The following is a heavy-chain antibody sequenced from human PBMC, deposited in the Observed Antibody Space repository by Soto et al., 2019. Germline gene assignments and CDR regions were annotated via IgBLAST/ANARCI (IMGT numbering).Heavy chain of an antibody. CDR3: ARVGRNSGIDYYYMDV. Sequence: GGSLRLSCAASGFTFSSYGMHWVRQAPGKGLEWVAVISYDGSNKYYADSAKGRFTISRDNSKNSLYLQMNSLRAEDTAVYYCARVGRNSGIDYYYMDVWGKGTTVTVSS. D-gene: IGHD3-10*01. CDR1: GFTFSSYG. J-gene: IGHJ6*03. V-gene: IGHV3-30*03. CDR2: ISYDGSNK.